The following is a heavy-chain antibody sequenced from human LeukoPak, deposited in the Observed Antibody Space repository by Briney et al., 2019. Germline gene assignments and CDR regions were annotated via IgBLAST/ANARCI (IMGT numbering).Heavy chain of an antibody. CDR3: ARGPYDSSGYHHDY. V-gene: IGHV4-34*01. CDR1: GGSFSGYY. J-gene: IGHJ4*02. Sequence: PSETLSLTCAVYGGSFSGYYWSWIRQPPGKGLEWIGEINHSGSTNYNPSLKSRVTISVDTSKNQFSLKLSSVTAADTAVYYCARGPYDSSGYHHDYWGQGTLVTVSS. D-gene: IGHD3-22*01. CDR2: INHSGST.